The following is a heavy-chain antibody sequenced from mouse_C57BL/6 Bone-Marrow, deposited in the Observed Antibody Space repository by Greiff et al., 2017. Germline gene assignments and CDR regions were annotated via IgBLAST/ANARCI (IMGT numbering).Heavy chain of an antibody. D-gene: IGHD4-1*01. Sequence: VQLQQSGAELARPGASVKLSCKASGYTFTSYGISWVKQRTGQGLEWIGEIYPRSGSTYYNEKFKGKATLTADKSSSTAYMELRSLTSEDSAVYFCARNWASYYFDYWGQGTTLTVSS. V-gene: IGHV1-81*01. CDR1: GYTFTSYG. J-gene: IGHJ2*01. CDR3: ARNWASYYFDY. CDR2: IYPRSGST.